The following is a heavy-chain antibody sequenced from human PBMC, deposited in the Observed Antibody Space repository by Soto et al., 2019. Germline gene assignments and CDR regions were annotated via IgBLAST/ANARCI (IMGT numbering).Heavy chain of an antibody. CDR2: IDPSDSYT. Sequence: GESLKISCKGSGYSFTSYWISWVRQMPGKGLEWMGRIDPSDSYTNYSPSFQGHVTISADKSISTAYLQWSSLKASDTAMYYCARQRRGYCSGGSCYAFDYWAQGTLVTVSS. D-gene: IGHD2-15*01. CDR3: ARQRRGYCSGGSCYAFDY. J-gene: IGHJ4*02. CDR1: GYSFTSYW. V-gene: IGHV5-10-1*01.